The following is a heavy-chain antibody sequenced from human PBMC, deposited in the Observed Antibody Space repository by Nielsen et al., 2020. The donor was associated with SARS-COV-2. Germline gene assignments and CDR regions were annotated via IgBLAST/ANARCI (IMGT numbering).Heavy chain of an antibody. J-gene: IGHJ6*02. CDR1: GYTFTSYD. Sequence: ASVKVSCKASGYTFTSYDINWVRQATGQGLEWMGWMNPNSGNTGYAQKFQSRVTMTRNTSISTAYMELSSLRSEDTAVYYCARELLGGSSGRMFGTYYYYGMDVWGQGTTVTVSS. V-gene: IGHV1-8*01. CDR3: ARELLGGSSGRMFGTYYYYGMDV. D-gene: IGHD6-19*01. CDR2: MNPNSGNT.